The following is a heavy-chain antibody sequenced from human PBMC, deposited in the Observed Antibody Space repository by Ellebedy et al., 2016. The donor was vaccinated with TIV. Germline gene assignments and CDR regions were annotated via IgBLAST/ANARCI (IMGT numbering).Heavy chain of an antibody. J-gene: IGHJ5*02. CDR3: ARVGKACSGGSCYWFDP. CDR2: ISALSGNT. D-gene: IGHD2-15*01. Sequence: AASVKVSCKASGYTFTRYGINWVRQAPGQGLEYMGWISALSGNTTYAQKFQGRLTVTTDTSTSTAYMELRRLRSDDTAVYYCARVGKACSGGSCYWFDPWGQGTLVTVSS. CDR1: GYTFTRYG. V-gene: IGHV1-18*01.